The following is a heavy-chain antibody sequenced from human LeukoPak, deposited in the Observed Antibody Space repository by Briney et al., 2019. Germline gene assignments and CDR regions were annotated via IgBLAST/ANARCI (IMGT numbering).Heavy chain of an antibody. Sequence: ESLKISCKGSGYMFTNYWIGWVRQMPGKGLEWMGIIYPGDSDTRYSPSFQGQVTISADKSISTAYLQWSSLKASDTAMYYCALNARSSGWPNFDYWGQGTLVTVSS. CDR1: GYMFTNYW. D-gene: IGHD6-19*01. CDR2: IYPGDSDT. CDR3: ALNARSSGWPNFDY. V-gene: IGHV5-51*01. J-gene: IGHJ4*02.